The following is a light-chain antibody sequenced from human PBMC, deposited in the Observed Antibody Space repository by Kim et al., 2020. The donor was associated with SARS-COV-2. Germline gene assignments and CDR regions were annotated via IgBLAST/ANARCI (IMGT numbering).Light chain of an antibody. V-gene: IGLV3-1*01. CDR1: RLGEKH. CDR2: QDT. CDR3: QAWDSGAAV. Sequence: SYELTQPLSVSVSPGQTASITCSGDRLGEKHGCWYLQKPGQSPVLALYQDTKRPSGIPERVSGCNSGNTVTLTETDYHCQAWDSGAAVLGTGTKVTVL. J-gene: IGLJ1*01.